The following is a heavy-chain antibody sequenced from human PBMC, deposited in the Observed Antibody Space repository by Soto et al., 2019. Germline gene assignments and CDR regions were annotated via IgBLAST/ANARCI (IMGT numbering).Heavy chain of an antibody. CDR2: INHSGST. CDR3: ARGAPYYAYNWFDP. J-gene: IGHJ5*02. V-gene: IGHV4-34*01. CDR1: GGSFSGYY. Sequence: SETLSLTCAVYGGSFSGYYWSWIRQPPGKGLEWIGEINHSGSTNYNPSLKSRVTISVDTSKNQFSLKLSSVTAADTAVYYCARGAPYYAYNWFDPWGQGTLVTVSS. D-gene: IGHD1-26*01.